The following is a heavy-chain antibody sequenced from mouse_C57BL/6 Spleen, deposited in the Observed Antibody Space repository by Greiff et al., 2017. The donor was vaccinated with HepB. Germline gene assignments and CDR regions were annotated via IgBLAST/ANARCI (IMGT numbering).Heavy chain of an antibody. CDR3: ARRHDGGYGLAY. CDR1: GYTFTDYY. Sequence: EVQLQQSGPELVKPGASVKISCKASGYTFTDYYMNWVKQSHGKSLEWIGDITPNNGGTSYNQKFKGKATLTVDKSSSTAYVELRSLTSEDAAVYYCARRHDGGYGLAYWGQGTRVTVSA. CDR2: ITPNNGGT. J-gene: IGHJ3*01. D-gene: IGHD2-2*01. V-gene: IGHV1-26*01.